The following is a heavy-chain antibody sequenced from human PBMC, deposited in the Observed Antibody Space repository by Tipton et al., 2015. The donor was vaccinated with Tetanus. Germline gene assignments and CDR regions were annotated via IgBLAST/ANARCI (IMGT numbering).Heavy chain of an antibody. D-gene: IGHD5-24*01. V-gene: IGHV4-59*01. J-gene: IGHJ4*02. Sequence: TLSLTCIVSGGSMRSYYWSWIRQPPGKGLEWIGHIYSSGGARCNPSLKSRTTMSVDRSKSQFSLEVTSVTAADTAVYFCARGEDAYKTGNYWGQGTLVTVSS. CDR2: IYSSGGA. CDR3: ARGEDAYKTGNY. CDR1: GGSMRSYY.